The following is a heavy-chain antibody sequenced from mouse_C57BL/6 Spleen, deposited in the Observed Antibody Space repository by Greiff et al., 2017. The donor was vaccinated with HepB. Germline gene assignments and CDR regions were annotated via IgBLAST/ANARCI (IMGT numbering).Heavy chain of an antibody. CDR2: IDPSDSET. CDR3: ARSSNYAYYYAMDY. J-gene: IGHJ4*01. Sequence: QVQLKQPGAELVRPGSSVKLSCKASGYTFTSYWMHWVKQRPIQGLEWIGNIDPSDSETHYNQKFKDKATLTVDKSSSTAYMQLSSLTSEDSAVYYCARSSNYAYYYAMDYWGQGTSVTVSS. D-gene: IGHD2-5*01. V-gene: IGHV1-52*01. CDR1: GYTFTSYW.